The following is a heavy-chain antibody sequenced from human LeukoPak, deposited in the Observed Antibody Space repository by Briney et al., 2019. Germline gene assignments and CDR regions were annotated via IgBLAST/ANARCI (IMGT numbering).Heavy chain of an antibody. J-gene: IGHJ6*02. CDR2: IIPIFGTA. V-gene: IGHV1-69*01. D-gene: IGHD2-21*02. CDR3: ARDELLGYGMDV. Sequence: SVKVSCKASGGTFISYAISWVRQAPGQGLEWMGGIIPIFGTANYAQKFQGRVTITADEYTSTAYMELSSLRSEDTAVYYCARDELLGYGMDVWGQGTTVTVSS. CDR1: GGTFISYA.